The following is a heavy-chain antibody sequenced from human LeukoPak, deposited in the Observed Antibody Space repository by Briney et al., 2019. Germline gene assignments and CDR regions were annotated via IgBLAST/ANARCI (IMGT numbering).Heavy chain of an antibody. CDR3: ASWPGGWYGEDS. D-gene: IGHD6-19*01. CDR1: GFSFSGYG. CDR2: IQYDGNNE. Sequence: GGSLRLSCAASGFSFSGYGMHWVRQAPGKGLEWVAFIQYDGNNEYYADSVKGRFTISRDTSKNTLYLQMNSLRAEDTAVYYCASWPGGWYGEDSWGQGTLVTVSS. J-gene: IGHJ4*02. V-gene: IGHV3-30*02.